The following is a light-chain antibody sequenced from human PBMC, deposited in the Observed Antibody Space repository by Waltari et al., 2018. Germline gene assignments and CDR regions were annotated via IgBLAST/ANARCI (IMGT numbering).Light chain of an antibody. V-gene: IGLV2-11*01. CDR1: SSDVGGYNY. Sequence: QSALTQPRSVSGSPGQSVTISCTGTSSDVGGYNYVSWYQQHPGKAPNLMIYDVSKRPSGVPDRFSGSKAGNTASLTISGLQAEDEADYYCCSYAGSYTLVFGGGTKLTAL. CDR3: CSYAGSYTLV. CDR2: DVS. J-gene: IGLJ2*01.